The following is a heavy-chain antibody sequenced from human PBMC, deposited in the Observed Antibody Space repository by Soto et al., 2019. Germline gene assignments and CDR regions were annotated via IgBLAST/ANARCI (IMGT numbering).Heavy chain of an antibody. CDR1: ACAISSYY. J-gene: IGHJ6*04. CDR3: ARVQGIAAAGDYYDYGMDV. V-gene: IGHV4-59*01. Sequence: SETLSLACIVSACAISSYYWIWVRQPPGKGLEWIGDIYYSGSTNYNPSLKSRVKISVDTSKNQLSRKLSSVTAAETAVYYCARVQGIAAAGDYYDYGMDVRGKGTTVTVSS. CDR2: IYYSGST. D-gene: IGHD6-13*01.